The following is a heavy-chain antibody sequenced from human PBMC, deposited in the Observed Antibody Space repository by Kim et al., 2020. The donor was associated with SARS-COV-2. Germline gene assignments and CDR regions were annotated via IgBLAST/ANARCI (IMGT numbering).Heavy chain of an antibody. Sequence: GGSLRLSCTASGFTFGDYAMSWFRQAPGKGLEWVGFIRSKAYGGTTEYAASVKGRFTISRDDSKSIAYLQMNSLKTEDTAVYYCTRAFWYYYDSSGRNYFDYWGQGTLVTVSS. CDR1: GFTFGDYA. CDR2: IRSKAYGGTT. D-gene: IGHD3-22*01. J-gene: IGHJ4*02. CDR3: TRAFWYYYDSSGRNYFDY. V-gene: IGHV3-49*03.